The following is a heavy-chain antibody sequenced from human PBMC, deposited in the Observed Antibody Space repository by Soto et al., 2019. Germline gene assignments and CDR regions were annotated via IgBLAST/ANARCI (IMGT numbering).Heavy chain of an antibody. CDR2: IKTEADGGTT. CDR1: GFNFNIAW. J-gene: IGHJ4*02. V-gene: IGHV3-15*01. D-gene: IGHD5-18*01. CDR3: PTFSYAYTLFNS. Sequence: GGSLRLSCAASGFNFNIAWMSWVRQVPGGGLEWVGRIKTEADGGTTDYAAAVKDRFTISRDESQTTVFLEMNSLKTEDTAIYFCPTFSYAYTLFNSWGQGTRVTVSS.